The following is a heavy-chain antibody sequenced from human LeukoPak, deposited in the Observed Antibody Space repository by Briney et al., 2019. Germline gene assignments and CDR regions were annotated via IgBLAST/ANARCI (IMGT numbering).Heavy chain of an antibody. CDR3: ARLKYGNNYFDY. J-gene: IGHJ4*02. V-gene: IGHV2-70*04. D-gene: IGHD2/OR15-2a*01. Sequence: SGPTLLHPTPTLTLTCTFSGFSLRTRGMRVSWIRRPPGKALEWLARIDWDDDKFYNSTLETRLTISKDTSQNQVVLTMTNMDPVDTATYYCARLKYGNNYFDYWGQGILVTVSS. CDR1: GFSLRTRGMR. CDR2: IDWDDDK.